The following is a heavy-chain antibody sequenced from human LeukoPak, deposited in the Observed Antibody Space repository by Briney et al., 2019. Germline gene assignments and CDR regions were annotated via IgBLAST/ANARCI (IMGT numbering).Heavy chain of an antibody. J-gene: IGHJ6*02. CDR3: ARDVGYCSSTSCSYYGMDV. Sequence: GGSLRLSCAASGFTFGTYTMNWVRQAPGKGLDWVSSITSSSSYLYYADSVKGRFTISRDNAKNSLYLQMNSLRAEDTAVYYCARDVGYCSSTSCSYYGMDVWGQGTTVTVSS. CDR1: GFTFGTYT. CDR2: ITSSSSYL. V-gene: IGHV3-21*01. D-gene: IGHD2-2*01.